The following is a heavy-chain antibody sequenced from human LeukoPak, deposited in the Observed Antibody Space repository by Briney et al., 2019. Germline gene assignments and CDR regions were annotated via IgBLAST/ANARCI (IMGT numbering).Heavy chain of an antibody. V-gene: IGHV3-53*01. Sequence: GGSLRLSCAASGFTVSSNYMSWVRQAPGKGLEWVSFIYSGGSTNYADSVKGRFTISRDNSKNTLYLQMNSLRAEDTAVYYCARAIAAAGNFQHWGQGTLVTVSS. J-gene: IGHJ1*01. CDR3: ARAIAAAGNFQH. CDR1: GFTVSSNY. CDR2: IYSGGST. D-gene: IGHD6-13*01.